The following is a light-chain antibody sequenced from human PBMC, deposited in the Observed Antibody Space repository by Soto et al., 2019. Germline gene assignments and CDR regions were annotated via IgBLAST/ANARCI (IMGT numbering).Light chain of an antibody. CDR1: QSVSIK. V-gene: IGKV3-11*01. CDR3: QQRNSWPIS. Sequence: EIVMTQTPLSLPVTPGEPATLSCRASQSVSIKLAWYQQKPGQPPRLLIYDTSNRAAGIPARFSGSGFGTDFSLTINNLEPEELAVYYCQQRNSWPISFGQGTRLE. J-gene: IGKJ5*01. CDR2: DTS.